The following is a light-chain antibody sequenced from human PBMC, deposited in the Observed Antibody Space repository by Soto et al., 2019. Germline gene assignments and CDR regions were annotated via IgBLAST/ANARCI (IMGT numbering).Light chain of an antibody. J-gene: IGLJ1*01. CDR3: SSYTSVSTYV. CDR2: DVS. CDR1: SSDVGGYDS. Sequence: QSVLTQPASVSGSPGQSITISCTGTSSDVGGYDSVSWYQHHPGKVPKLVIYDVSNRPSGVSNRFSGSKSGNTASLTISGLQAEDEAHYYCSSYTSVSTYVFGTGTKLTVL. V-gene: IGLV2-14*01.